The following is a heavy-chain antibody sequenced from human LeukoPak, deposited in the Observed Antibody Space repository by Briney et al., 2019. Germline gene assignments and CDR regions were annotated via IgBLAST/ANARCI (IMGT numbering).Heavy chain of an antibody. CDR2: IYYSGST. CDR1: GGSISSYY. Sequence: PSETLSLTCTVSGGSISSYYWSWIRQPPGKGLEWIGNIYYSGSTNYNPSLKSRVTISVDTSKNQFSLKLSSVTAADTAVYYCARLASPYYDIDYWGQGTLVTVSS. J-gene: IGHJ4*02. D-gene: IGHD3-3*01. V-gene: IGHV4-59*08. CDR3: ARLASPYYDIDY.